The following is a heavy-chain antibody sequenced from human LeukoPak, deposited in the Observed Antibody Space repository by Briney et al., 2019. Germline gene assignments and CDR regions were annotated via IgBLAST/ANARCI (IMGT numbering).Heavy chain of an antibody. CDR2: VSTNGDVT. D-gene: IGHD3-10*01. CDR1: GFTFSHFW. CDR3: AKLSLSGRSQSADY. Sequence: GGSLRLSCAASGFTFSHFWMSWVRQAPGMGLEWVSVVSTNGDVTFYADSVKGRFTISRDNSKNTLFLQMNSLRAEDTAVYYCAKLSLSGRSQSADYWGQGTLVTVSS. J-gene: IGHJ4*02. V-gene: IGHV3-23*01.